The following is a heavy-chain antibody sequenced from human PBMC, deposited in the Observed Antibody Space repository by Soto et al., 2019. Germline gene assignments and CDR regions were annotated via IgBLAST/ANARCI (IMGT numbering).Heavy chain of an antibody. CDR2: ITGSGATT. CDR3: AKFWLQQVARGYFQQ. D-gene: IGHD6-13*01. CDR1: GFTFSSYA. V-gene: IGHV3-23*01. J-gene: IGHJ1*01. Sequence: PGGSLRLSCIGSGFTFSSYAMTWVRQAPGKGLEWVSLITGSGATTKYADSVKGRFTISRDISKNTLYLQMNSLTVEDTAVYYCAKFWLQQVARGYFQQWGQGTQV.